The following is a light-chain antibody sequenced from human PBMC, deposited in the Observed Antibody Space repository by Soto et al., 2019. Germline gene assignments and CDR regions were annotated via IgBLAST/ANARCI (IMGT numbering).Light chain of an antibody. CDR3: QQVNNYPPYN. CDR1: QGISSA. V-gene: IGKV1D-13*01. J-gene: IGKJ2*01. Sequence: AIQLTQSPSSLSASVGDRVTITCRASQGISSALAWYQQKPGKAPKLLIYDASSLESGVPSRFSGSGSGTDFTLTISSLQPEDFATYYCQQVNNYPPYNFGQGTKLEIK. CDR2: DAS.